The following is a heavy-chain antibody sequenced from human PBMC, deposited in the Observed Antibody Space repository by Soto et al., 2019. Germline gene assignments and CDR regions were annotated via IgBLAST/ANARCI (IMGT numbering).Heavy chain of an antibody. D-gene: IGHD1-1*01. CDR2: IYYSGST. CDR3: ARPMEISSTTFLNDAFDI. Sequence: SETLSLTCTVSGGSISSSSYYWGWIRQPPGKGLEWIGSIYYSGSTYYNPSLKSRVTISVDTSKNRFSLKLSSVTAADTAVYYCARPMEISSTTFLNDAFDIWGQGTMVTVSS. V-gene: IGHV4-39*01. J-gene: IGHJ3*02. CDR1: GGSISSSSYY.